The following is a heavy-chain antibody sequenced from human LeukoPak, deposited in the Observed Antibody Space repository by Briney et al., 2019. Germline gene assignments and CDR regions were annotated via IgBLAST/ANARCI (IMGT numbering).Heavy chain of an antibody. CDR2: ISSSSSYI. J-gene: IGHJ4*02. CDR1: GFTFSSYS. D-gene: IGHD1-1*01. Sequence: PGGSLRLSCAASGFTFSSYSMNWVRQAPGKGLGWVSSISSSSSYIYYADSVKGRFTISRDNAKNSLYLQMNSLRAEDTAAYYCARDPPGTGHYFDYWGQGTLVTVSS. V-gene: IGHV3-21*01. CDR3: ARDPPGTGHYFDY.